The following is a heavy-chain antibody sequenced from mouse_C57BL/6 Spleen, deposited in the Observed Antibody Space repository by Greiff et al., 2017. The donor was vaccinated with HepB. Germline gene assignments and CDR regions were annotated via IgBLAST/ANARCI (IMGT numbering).Heavy chain of an antibody. Sequence: EVQLQQSGTVLARPGASVKMSCKTSGYTFTSYWMHWVKQRPGQGLEWIGAIYPGNSDTSYNQKFKGKAKLTAVTSASTAYMELSSLTNEDSAVYYCTSHYGSSYWYFDVWGTGTTVTVSS. V-gene: IGHV1-5*01. D-gene: IGHD1-1*01. CDR3: TSHYGSSYWYFDV. J-gene: IGHJ1*03. CDR2: IYPGNSDT. CDR1: GYTFTSYW.